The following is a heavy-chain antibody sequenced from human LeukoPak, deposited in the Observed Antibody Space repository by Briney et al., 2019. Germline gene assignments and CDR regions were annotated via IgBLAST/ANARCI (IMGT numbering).Heavy chain of an antibody. J-gene: IGHJ5*02. CDR2: INPNSGGT. D-gene: IGHD3-3*01. CDR1: GGTFSSYA. Sequence: SSVKVSCKASGGTFSSYAISWVRQAPGQGLEWMGWINPNSGGTNYAQKSQGRVTITTDESTSTAYMELSSLRSEDTAVYYCARGITIFGVVFFDPWGQGTLVTVSS. CDR3: ARGITIFGVVFFDP. V-gene: IGHV1-69*05.